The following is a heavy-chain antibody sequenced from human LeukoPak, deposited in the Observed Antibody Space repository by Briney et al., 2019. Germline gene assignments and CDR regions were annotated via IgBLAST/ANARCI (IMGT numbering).Heavy chain of an antibody. CDR3: ARVHDFWSGYVLDI. CDR2: ISSSGSTI. CDR1: GFTFSDYY. D-gene: IGHD3-3*01. V-gene: IGHV3-11*04. J-gene: IGHJ3*02. Sequence: GGSLRLSCAASGFTFSDYYMSWIRQAPGKGLEWVSYISSSGSTIYYADSVKGRFTISRDNAKNSLYLQMNSLRAEDTAVYYCARVHDFWSGYVLDIWGQGTMVTVSS.